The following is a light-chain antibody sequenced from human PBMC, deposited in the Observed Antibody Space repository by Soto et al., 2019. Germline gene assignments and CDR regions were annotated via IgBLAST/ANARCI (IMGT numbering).Light chain of an antibody. CDR2: DAS. CDR1: QSISSW. V-gene: IGKV1-5*01. J-gene: IGKJ2*01. CDR3: QQYNSYPYT. Sequence: DIQMTQSPSTLSASVGDRVTITCRASQSISSWLAWYQQKPGKAPKLLIYDASSLESGVPSRFSGSGSWTEFTLTISSLQPDDFATYYCQQYNSYPYTFGQGTKREI.